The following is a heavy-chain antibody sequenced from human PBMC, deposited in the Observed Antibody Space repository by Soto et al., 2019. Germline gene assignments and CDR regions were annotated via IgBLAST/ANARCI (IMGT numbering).Heavy chain of an antibody. CDR3: ARVDSSSWYPLWAFDI. CDR2: MNPNSGNT. Sequence: ASVKVSCKASGYTFTSYDINWVRQATGQGLEWMGWMNPNSGNTGYAQKFQGRVTMTRNTSISTAYMELSSLRSEDTAVYYCARVDSSSWYPLWAFDIWGQGTMVTVSS. V-gene: IGHV1-8*01. CDR1: GYTFTSYD. D-gene: IGHD6-13*01. J-gene: IGHJ3*02.